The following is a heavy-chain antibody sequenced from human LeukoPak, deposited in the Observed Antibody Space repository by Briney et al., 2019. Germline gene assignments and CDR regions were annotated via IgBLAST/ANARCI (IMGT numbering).Heavy chain of an antibody. V-gene: IGHV1-2*02. Sequence: ASVKVSCKASGYTFTGYYIHWVRQAPGQGLEWMGWINPNTGVTNYAQKFQGRVTMTRDASVSTAYMELSSLNSDDTAVYYCARGIVSHRLDVWGKGTTVTVSS. D-gene: IGHD3-22*01. CDR1: GYTFTGYY. CDR2: INPNTGVT. CDR3: ARGIVSHRLDV. J-gene: IGHJ6*03.